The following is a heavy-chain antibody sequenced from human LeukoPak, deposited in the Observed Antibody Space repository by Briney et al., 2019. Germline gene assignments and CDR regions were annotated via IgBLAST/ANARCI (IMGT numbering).Heavy chain of an antibody. V-gene: IGHV1-8*03. J-gene: IGHJ5*02. CDR3: ARDPPMVRGVSGWFDP. D-gene: IGHD3-10*01. CDR1: GYTFTSYD. Sequence: ASVKVSCKASGYTFTSYDINWVRQATGQGLEWMGWMNPNSGNTGYAQKFQGRVTITRNTSISTAYMELSSLRSEDTAVYYCARDPPMVRGVSGWFDPWGQGTLVTVSS. CDR2: MNPNSGNT.